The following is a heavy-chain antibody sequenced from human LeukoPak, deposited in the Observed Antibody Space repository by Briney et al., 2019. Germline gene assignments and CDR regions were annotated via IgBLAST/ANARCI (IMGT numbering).Heavy chain of an antibody. CDR2: ISVSGGGT. CDR3: VKDWRDESNCGGDCLQY. D-gene: IGHD2-21*02. Sequence: GGSLRLSCVASGFTFSAYSMTWVRQAPGKGLDWVSSISVSGGGTYYADSVRGRFTISRDNSKNTLYLHMNSLRAEDTAVYYCVKDWRDESNCGGDCLQYWGQGTQVTVSS. V-gene: IGHV3-23*01. J-gene: IGHJ4*02. CDR1: GFTFSAYS.